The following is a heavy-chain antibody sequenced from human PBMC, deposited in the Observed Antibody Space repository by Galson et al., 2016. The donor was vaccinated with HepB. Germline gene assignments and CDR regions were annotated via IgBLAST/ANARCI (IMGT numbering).Heavy chain of an antibody. CDR1: GFTFSNYA. Sequence: SLRLSCAASGFTFSNYAMHWVRQAPGKGLEWVAVIWSDGSNEYYADSVKGRFTISRDNSKNTLSLQTNSLRAEDTAVYYCAGDAGAVVMTAVGIDYWGQGTLVTVSS. V-gene: IGHV3-33*01. CDR3: AGDAGAVVMTAVGIDY. J-gene: IGHJ4*02. CDR2: IWSDGSNE. D-gene: IGHD2-21*02.